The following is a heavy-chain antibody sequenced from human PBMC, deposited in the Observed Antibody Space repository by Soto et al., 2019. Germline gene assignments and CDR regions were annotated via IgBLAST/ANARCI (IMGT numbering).Heavy chain of an antibody. CDR1: GYTFTSYG. CDR2: ISAYNGNT. D-gene: IGHD3-9*01. J-gene: IGHJ4*02. CDR3: ARSGNRYDILTGYLEFDY. Sequence: ASVKVSCKASGYTFTSYGISWVRQAPGQGLEWMGWISAYNGNTNYAQKLQGRVTMTTDTSTSTAYMELRSLRSDDTAVYYCARSGNRYDILTGYLEFDYWGQGTLVTVSS. V-gene: IGHV1-18*01.